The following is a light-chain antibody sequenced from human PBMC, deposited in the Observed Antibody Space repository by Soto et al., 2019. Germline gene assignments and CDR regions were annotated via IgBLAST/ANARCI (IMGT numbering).Light chain of an antibody. Sequence: EIVLTQSPGSLSFSPRERATLSCRASQSVSSNHLAWYQQKPGQAPRLLIYGASRRAAGIPDRFSGSGSGTDFTLTISRLEPEDFAVYYCQQYGGSTYTFGQGTKVDNK. CDR1: QSVSSNH. J-gene: IGKJ2*01. CDR2: GAS. V-gene: IGKV3-20*01. CDR3: QQYGGSTYT.